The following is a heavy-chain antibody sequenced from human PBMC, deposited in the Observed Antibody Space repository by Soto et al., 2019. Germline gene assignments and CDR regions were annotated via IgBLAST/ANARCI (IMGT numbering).Heavy chain of an antibody. CDR1: GGSISSYY. CDR3: ARGGWWYYGSGSHDDAFDI. CDR2: IYYSGST. D-gene: IGHD3-10*01. J-gene: IGHJ3*02. V-gene: IGHV4-59*01. Sequence: SETLSLTYTVSGGSISSYYWSWIRQPPGKGLEWIGYIYYSGSTNYNPSLKSRVTISVDTPKNQFSLKLSSVTAADTAVYYCARGGWWYYGSGSHDDAFDILGQGTMVTVSS.